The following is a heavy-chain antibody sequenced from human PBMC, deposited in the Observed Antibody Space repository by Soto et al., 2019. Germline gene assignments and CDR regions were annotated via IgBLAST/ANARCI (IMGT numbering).Heavy chain of an antibody. CDR1: GYSFTSYW. D-gene: IGHD6-6*01. V-gene: IGHV5-10-1*01. J-gene: IGHJ6*02. CDR3: ASRGGTIAARPVLHYYYYGMDV. Sequence: LKISCKGSGYSFTSYWISWVRQMPGKGLEWMGRIDPSDSYTNYSPSFQGHVTISADKSISTAYLQWSSLKASDTAMYYCASRGGTIAARPVLHYYYYGMDVWGQGTTVTVSS. CDR2: IDPSDSYT.